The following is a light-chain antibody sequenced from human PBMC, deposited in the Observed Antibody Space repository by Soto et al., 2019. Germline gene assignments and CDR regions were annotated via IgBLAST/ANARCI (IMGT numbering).Light chain of an antibody. V-gene: IGKV3-15*01. Sequence: EKVMSHSPATLSVYPEGRATLSCRAGQSIRDTLAWYQQKPGQAPRLLIHGASTRATGFPARFSGSGSGTDFTLTISCLQSEDCALYYCQQYNIWLYTFGEVTKVDI. CDR2: GAS. CDR3: QQYNIWLYT. CDR1: QSIRDT. J-gene: IGKJ4*02.